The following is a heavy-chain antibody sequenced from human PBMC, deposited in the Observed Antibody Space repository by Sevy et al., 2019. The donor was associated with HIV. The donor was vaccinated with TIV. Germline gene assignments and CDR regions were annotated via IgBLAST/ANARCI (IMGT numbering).Heavy chain of an antibody. D-gene: IGHD3-9*01. Sequence: GGSLRLSCAASGFTFTNFEMNWVRQPPGKGLEWISFISSTGTNLYYADSVKGRFTISRDNAENSIHLQMNSLRAEDTAVDYCARNNYDTWTGYSRGLDSWGQGTLVTVSS. CDR3: ARNNYDTWTGYSRGLDS. CDR1: GFTFTNFE. CDR2: ISSTGTNL. J-gene: IGHJ5*01. V-gene: IGHV3-48*03.